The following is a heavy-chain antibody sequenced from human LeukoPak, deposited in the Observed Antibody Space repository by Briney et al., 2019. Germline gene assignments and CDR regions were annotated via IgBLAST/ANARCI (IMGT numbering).Heavy chain of an antibody. CDR3: ARGLRGDLNYAFYY. Sequence: PGGSLRLSCAASGFSFSSYSMNWVRQAAGKGLEWVSYISSGSSTIYYADSVKGRFTISRDNAKKSLYLQMNSLRAEDTAVYYCARGLRGDLNYAFYYWGQGTLVTVSS. J-gene: IGHJ4*02. D-gene: IGHD1-7*01. CDR2: ISSGSSTI. CDR1: GFSFSSYS. V-gene: IGHV3-48*01.